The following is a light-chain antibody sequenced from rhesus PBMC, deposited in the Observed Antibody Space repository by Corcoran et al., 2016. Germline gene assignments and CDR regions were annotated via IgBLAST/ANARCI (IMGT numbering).Light chain of an antibody. J-gene: IGKJ1*01. CDR2: KAS. CDR1: QGISSY. Sequence: DIQMTQSPSSLSASVGDTVTITCRASQGISSYLAWYPQKPGKAPKLLIYKASTLQSGVPSRFSGSGSGTDFTLTISSLQPEDFATYYCQQHNSYPRTFGQGTKVEIK. CDR3: QQHNSYPRT. V-gene: IGKV1-25*01.